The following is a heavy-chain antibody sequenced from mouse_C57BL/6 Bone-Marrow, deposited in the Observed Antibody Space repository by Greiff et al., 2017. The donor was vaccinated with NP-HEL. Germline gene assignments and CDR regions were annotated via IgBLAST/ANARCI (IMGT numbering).Heavy chain of an antibody. CDR3: VRHDYSNYVGYFDV. D-gene: IGHD2-5*01. V-gene: IGHV10-1*01. Sequence: EVHLVESGGGLVQPKGSLKLSCAASGFSFNTYAMNWVRQAPGKGVEWVARIRSKSNNYATYYADSVKDRFTISRDDSESMLYLQMNNLKTEDTAMYYCVRHDYSNYVGYFDVWGTGTTVTVSS. CDR2: IRSKSNNYAT. CDR1: GFSFNTYA. J-gene: IGHJ1*03.